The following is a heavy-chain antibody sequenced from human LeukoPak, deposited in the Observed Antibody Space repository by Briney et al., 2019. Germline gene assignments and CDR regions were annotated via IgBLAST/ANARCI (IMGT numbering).Heavy chain of an antibody. CDR3: AKPLNWNPSYYYMDV. J-gene: IGHJ6*03. CDR2: VSYDGSNK. V-gene: IGHV3-30*18. D-gene: IGHD1-1*01. Sequence: SCKASGYTFTGYYMHWVRQAPGKGLEWVAVVSYDGSNKYYADSVKGRFTISRDNSKNTLYLQMNSLRAEDTAVYYCAKPLNWNPSYYYMDVWGKGTTVTVSS. CDR1: GYTFTGYY.